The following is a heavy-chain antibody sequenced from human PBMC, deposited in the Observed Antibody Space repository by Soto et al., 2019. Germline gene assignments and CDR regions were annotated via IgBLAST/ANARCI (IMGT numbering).Heavy chain of an antibody. Sequence: ASVKVSCKASGYTFTGYYMHWLRQAAGQGLEWMGWINPNSGGTNYAQKFQGRVTMTRDTSISTAYMELSRLRSDDTAVYYCARGRPVAATYNWFDPWGQGTLVTVSS. D-gene: IGHD2-15*01. CDR3: ARGRPVAATYNWFDP. V-gene: IGHV1-2*02. CDR2: INPNSGGT. CDR1: GYTFTGYY. J-gene: IGHJ5*02.